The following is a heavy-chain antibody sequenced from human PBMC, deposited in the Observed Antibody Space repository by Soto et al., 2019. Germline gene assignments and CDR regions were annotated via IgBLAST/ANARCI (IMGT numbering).Heavy chain of an antibody. Sequence: PRGSLLLSCASSVFTFSIYGMDWVRQGPWKGLEWVSYISISGSSIYYADSVKGRFTISRDNAKNSLYLQMNSLRAEDTAVYYCATLQWLDAFDIWGQGTLVTVSS. CDR1: VFTFSIYG. CDR2: ISISGSSI. V-gene: IGHV3-48*04. CDR3: ATLQWLDAFDI. D-gene: IGHD6-19*01. J-gene: IGHJ3*02.